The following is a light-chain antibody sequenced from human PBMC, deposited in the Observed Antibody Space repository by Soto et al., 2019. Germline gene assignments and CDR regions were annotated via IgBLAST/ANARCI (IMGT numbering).Light chain of an antibody. V-gene: IGKV3-15*01. CDR1: QSVSSN. CDR3: QQYNNWPPLT. J-gene: IGKJ4*01. Sequence: EIVMTQSPATLSVSPGERATLSCRASQSVSSNLAWYQQKPGQAPRLLIYGASTRATGIPARFSGSGSGTEFTLNISSLHSEDFAVYYWQQYNNWPPLTFGGGTKVEIK. CDR2: GAS.